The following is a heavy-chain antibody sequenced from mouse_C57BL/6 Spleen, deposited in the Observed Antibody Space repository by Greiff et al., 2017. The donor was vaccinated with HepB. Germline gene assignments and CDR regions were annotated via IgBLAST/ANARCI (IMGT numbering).Heavy chain of an antibody. CDR1: GYTFTSYD. D-gene: IGHD2-3*01. CDR2: IYPRDGST. CDR3: ARSEDDGYQDYFDY. V-gene: IGHV1-85*01. J-gene: IGHJ2*01. Sequence: VKLMESGPELVKPGASVKLSCKASGYTFTSYDINWVKQRPGQGLEWIGWIYPRDGSTKYNEKFKGKATLTVDTSSSTAYMELHSLTSEDSAVYFCARSEDDGYQDYFDYWGQGTTLTVSS.